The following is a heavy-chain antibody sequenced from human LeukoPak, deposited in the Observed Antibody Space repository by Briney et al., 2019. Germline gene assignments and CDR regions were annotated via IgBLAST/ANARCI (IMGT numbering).Heavy chain of an antibody. D-gene: IGHD2-21*02. CDR1: GFTFSSYG. CDR3: ARDLAVTASYYFDY. J-gene: IGHJ4*02. Sequence: GGSLRLSCAASGFTFSSYGMHWVRQAPGKGLEWVAVISYDGSNKYYADSVKGRFTISRDNSKNTLYLQMNSLRAEDTAVYYCARDLAVTASYYFDYWGQGTLVTVSS. CDR2: ISYDGSNK. V-gene: IGHV3-30*03.